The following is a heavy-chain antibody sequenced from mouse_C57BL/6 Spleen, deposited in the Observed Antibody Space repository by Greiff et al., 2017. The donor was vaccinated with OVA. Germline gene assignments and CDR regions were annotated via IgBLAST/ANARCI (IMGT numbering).Heavy chain of an antibody. Sequence: VQLQQSGAELVRPGASVKLSCKASGYTFTDYYINWVKQRPGQGLEWIARIYPGSGNTYYNEKFKGKATLTAEKSSSTAYMQLSSLTSEDSAVDFCARIDGSSADYWGQGTTLTVSS. CDR2: IYPGSGNT. J-gene: IGHJ2*01. V-gene: IGHV1-76*01. D-gene: IGHD1-1*01. CDR3: ARIDGSSADY. CDR1: GYTFTDYY.